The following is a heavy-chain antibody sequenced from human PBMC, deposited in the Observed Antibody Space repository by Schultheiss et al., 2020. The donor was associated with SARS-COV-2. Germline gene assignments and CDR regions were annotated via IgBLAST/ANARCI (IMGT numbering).Heavy chain of an antibody. D-gene: IGHD1-14*01. V-gene: IGHV3-21*04. J-gene: IGHJ3*01. Sequence: GGSLRLSCAASGFTFSSYSMNWVRQAPGKGLEWVSSISSSSSYIYYADSVRGRFTISRDSSKNTLFLQMNSLRVEDTAVYFCASTTGPDAFDLWGQGTMVTVSS. CDR1: GFTFSSYS. CDR2: ISSSSSYI. CDR3: ASTTGPDAFDL.